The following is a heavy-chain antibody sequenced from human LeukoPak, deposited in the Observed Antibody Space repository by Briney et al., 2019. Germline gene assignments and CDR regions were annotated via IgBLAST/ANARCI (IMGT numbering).Heavy chain of an antibody. D-gene: IGHD3-16*02. CDR3: TSMPWGSFLI. J-gene: IGHJ4*02. V-gene: IGHV3-73*01. CDR2: IRSKANSYAT. Sequence: GGSLRLSCAASGFTFSGSAMHWVRQASGKGLEWVGRIRSKANSYATAYAASVKGRFTISRDDSKNTAYLQMNSLKTEDTAVYHCTSMPWGSFLIWGQGTLVTVSS. CDR1: GFTFSGSA.